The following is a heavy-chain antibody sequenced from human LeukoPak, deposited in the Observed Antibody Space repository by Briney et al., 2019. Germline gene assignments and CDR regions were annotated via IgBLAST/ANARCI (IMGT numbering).Heavy chain of an antibody. CDR1: GFTFSSYG. CDR3: ARDLSRCSSTSCYAGFFDY. D-gene: IGHD2-2*01. J-gene: IGHJ4*02. Sequence: PGGSLRLSCAASGFTFSSYGMHWVRQAPGKGLEWVAFIRYDGSNKYYADSVKGRFTISRDNSKNTLYLQMKSLRAEDTAVYYCARDLSRCSSTSCYAGFFDYWGQGTLVTVSS. CDR2: IRYDGSNK. V-gene: IGHV3-30*02.